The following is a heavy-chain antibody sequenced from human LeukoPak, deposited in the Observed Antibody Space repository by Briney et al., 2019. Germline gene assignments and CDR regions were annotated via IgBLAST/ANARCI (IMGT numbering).Heavy chain of an antibody. J-gene: IGHJ3*02. Sequence: PGGSLRLSCAASGFTFSSYWMSWVRQAPGKGLEWVANIKQDGSEKYYVDSVKGRFTISRDNAKNSLYLQMNSLRAEDTAVYYCARAGAVAGIDAFDIWGQGTMVTVSS. CDR1: GFTFSSYW. CDR2: IKQDGSEK. D-gene: IGHD6-19*01. V-gene: IGHV3-7*01. CDR3: ARAGAVAGIDAFDI.